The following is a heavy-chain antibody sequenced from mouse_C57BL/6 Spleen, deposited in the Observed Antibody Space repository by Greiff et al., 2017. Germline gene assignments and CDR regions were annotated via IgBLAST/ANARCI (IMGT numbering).Heavy chain of an antibody. CDR2: IDPSDSYT. CDR3: ARQGIYGSSPAWFAY. D-gene: IGHD1-1*01. Sequence: VQLQQPGAELVMPGASVKLSCKASGYTFTSYWMHWVKQRPGQGLEWIGEIDPSDSYTNYNQKFKGKSTLTVDKSSSTAYMQLSSLTSEDSAVYYCARQGIYGSSPAWFAYWGQGTLVTVSA. J-gene: IGHJ3*01. CDR1: GYTFTSYW. V-gene: IGHV1-69*01.